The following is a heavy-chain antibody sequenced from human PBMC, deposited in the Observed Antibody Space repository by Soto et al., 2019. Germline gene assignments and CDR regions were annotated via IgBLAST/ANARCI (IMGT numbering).Heavy chain of an antibody. CDR1: FTVSSNY. D-gene: IGHD6-19*01. J-gene: IGHJ5*02. Sequence: FTVSSNYMSWVRQAPGKGLEWVSVIYSGGSTYYADSVKGRFTISRDNSKNTLYLQMNSLRAEDTAVYYCARHVRGSSGWYWFDPWGQGTLVTVSS. CDR2: IYSGGST. V-gene: IGHV3-53*01. CDR3: ARHVRGSSGWYWFDP.